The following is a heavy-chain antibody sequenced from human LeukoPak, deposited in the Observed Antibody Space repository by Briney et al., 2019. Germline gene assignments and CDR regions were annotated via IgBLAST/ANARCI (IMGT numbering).Heavy chain of an antibody. Sequence: GEPLKISCKASGYTYTHQSIAWLRRKSGRGLEWMGIIYPRDSDTRYSPPFQRQVTIAANNYIPTAYLQWSSLKAADTAMYCCARRDYDSSTYYFDYWGQGTLVTVSS. CDR1: GYTYTHQS. CDR3: ARRDYDSSTYYFDY. D-gene: IGHD3-22*01. V-gene: IGHV5-51*01. CDR2: IYPRDSDT. J-gene: IGHJ4*02.